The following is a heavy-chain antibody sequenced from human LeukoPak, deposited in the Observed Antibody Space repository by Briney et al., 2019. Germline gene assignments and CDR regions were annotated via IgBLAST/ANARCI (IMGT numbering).Heavy chain of an antibody. Sequence: SETLSLTCAVYGGSFSGYYWSWIRQPPGKGLEWIGEINHSGSTNYNSSLKSRVTISVDTSKNQFSLKLSSVTAADTAVYYCARRLTMVRGVYYYGMDVWGKGTTVTVSS. J-gene: IGHJ6*04. D-gene: IGHD3-10*01. CDR2: INHSGST. V-gene: IGHV4-34*01. CDR1: GGSFSGYY. CDR3: ARRLTMVRGVYYYGMDV.